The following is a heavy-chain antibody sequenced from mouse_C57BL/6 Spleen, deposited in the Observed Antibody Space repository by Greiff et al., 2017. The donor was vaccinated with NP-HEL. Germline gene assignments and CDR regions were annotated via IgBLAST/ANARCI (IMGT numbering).Heavy chain of an antibody. CDR2: IWSGGST. D-gene: IGHD2-1*01. CDR3: AREANYGNSWFAY. J-gene: IGHJ3*01. CDR1: GFSLTSYG. Sequence: QVQLQQSGPGLVQPSQSLSITCTVSGFSLTSYGVHWVRQSPGKGLEWLGVIWSGGSTDYNAAFISRLSISKDNSKSQVFFKMNSLQADDTAIYYCAREANYGNSWFAYWGQGTLVTVSA. V-gene: IGHV2-2*01.